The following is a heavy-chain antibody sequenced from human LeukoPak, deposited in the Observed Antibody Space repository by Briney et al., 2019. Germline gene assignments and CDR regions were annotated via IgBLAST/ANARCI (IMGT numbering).Heavy chain of an antibody. J-gene: IGHJ4*02. D-gene: IGHD3-22*01. Sequence: SETLSLTCVVYGGSFSGYYWSWIRQPPGKGLEWIGEINHSGSTNYNPSLKSRVTISVDTSKNQFSLKLSSVTAADTAVYYCASLLDSSGYYSVPDYWGQGTLVTVSS. V-gene: IGHV4-34*01. CDR3: ASLLDSSGYYSVPDY. CDR2: INHSGST. CDR1: GGSFSGYY.